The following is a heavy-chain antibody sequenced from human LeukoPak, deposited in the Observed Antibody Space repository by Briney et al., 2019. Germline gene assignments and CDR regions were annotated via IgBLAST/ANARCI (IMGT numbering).Heavy chain of an antibody. J-gene: IGHJ4*02. CDR2: IYPGDSDT. CDR1: GYRFPTYW. Sequence: GESLKISCKGSGYRFPTYWIAWVRQMPGKGLEWMGIIYPGDSDTRYSPSFQGQISISADKSIRTAYLQWGSLKASDPAFYFCARQEADDYGNYFVYWGQGTLVTVSS. D-gene: IGHD4-17*01. V-gene: IGHV5-51*01. CDR3: ARQEADDYGNYFVY.